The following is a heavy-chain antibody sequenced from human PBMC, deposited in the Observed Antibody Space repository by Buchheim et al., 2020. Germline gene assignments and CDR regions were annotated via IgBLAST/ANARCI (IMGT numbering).Heavy chain of an antibody. CDR1: GFTFSSYS. V-gene: IGHV3-48*01. Sequence: EVQLVESGGGLVQPGGSLRLSCAASGFTFSSYSMNWVRQAPGKGLEWVSYISSSSSTIYYADSMKGRFTISRDNAKNSLYLQMNSLRAEDTAVYYCARDSGPRYSSGWYRDYYYMDVWGKGTT. J-gene: IGHJ6*03. CDR2: ISSSSSTI. D-gene: IGHD6-19*01. CDR3: ARDSGPRYSSGWYRDYYYMDV.